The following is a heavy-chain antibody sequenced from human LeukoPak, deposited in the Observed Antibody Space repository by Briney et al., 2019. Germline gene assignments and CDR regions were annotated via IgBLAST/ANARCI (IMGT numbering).Heavy chain of an antibody. D-gene: IGHD2-21*02. CDR2: INPSGGST. J-gene: IGHJ3*02. V-gene: IGHV1-46*01. Sequence: ASVKVSCKASGYTFTSYYMHWVRQAPGQGLEWMGIINPSGGSTSYAQKFQGRVTMTRDMSTSTVYMELSSLRSEDTAVYYCARESQDIVVVTSAFDIWGQGTMLTVSS. CDR3: ARESQDIVVVTSAFDI. CDR1: GYTFTSYY.